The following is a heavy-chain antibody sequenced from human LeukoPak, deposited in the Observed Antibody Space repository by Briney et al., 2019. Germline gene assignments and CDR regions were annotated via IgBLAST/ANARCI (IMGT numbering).Heavy chain of an antibody. J-gene: IGHJ4*02. CDR3: AAITMVRGWVFDY. Sequence: PGGSLRLSCAAPGFTVSSNYVSWVRQAPGKGLEWVSVIYSGGSTYYADSVKGRFTISRDNSKNTLYLQMNSLRAEDTAVYYCAAITMVRGWVFDYWGQGTLVTVSS. D-gene: IGHD3-10*01. CDR1: GFTVSSNY. CDR2: IYSGGST. V-gene: IGHV3-66*01.